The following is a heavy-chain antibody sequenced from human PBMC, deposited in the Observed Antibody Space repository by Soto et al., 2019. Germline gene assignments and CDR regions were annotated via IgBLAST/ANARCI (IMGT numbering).Heavy chain of an antibody. CDR3: ARDKGYYCFSSGYRSYYFDY. CDR1: GYRFNSYG. D-gene: IGHD3-3*01. Sequence: QVQLVQSGAEVKKPGASVKVSCKASGYRFNSYGITWVRQAPGQGLEWMGWISAYNGNTNFVQQLQGRVTMTTDTSTSTAYMELRSLTSDDTAVYYCARDKGYYCFSSGYRSYYFDYGGQGTLVTVSS. J-gene: IGHJ4*02. V-gene: IGHV1-18*04. CDR2: ISAYNGNT.